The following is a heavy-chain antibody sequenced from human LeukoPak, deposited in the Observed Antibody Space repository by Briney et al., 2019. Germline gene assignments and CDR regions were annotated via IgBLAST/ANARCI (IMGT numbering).Heavy chain of an antibody. D-gene: IGHD3-16*01. V-gene: IGHV4-59*08. CDR3: ARRRTYGSGGSFDY. Sequence: SETLSLTCTVSGGSISSYCWSWIRQPPGKGLEWIGYIHYSGSTNYNPSLKSRVTISVDTSKNQFSLKLSSVTAADTAVYYCARRRTYGSGGSFDYWGQGTLVTVSS. J-gene: IGHJ4*02. CDR1: GGSISSYC. CDR2: IHYSGST.